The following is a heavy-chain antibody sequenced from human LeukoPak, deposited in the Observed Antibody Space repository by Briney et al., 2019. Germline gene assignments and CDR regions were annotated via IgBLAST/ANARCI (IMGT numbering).Heavy chain of an antibody. Sequence: ASVKVSCKASGYTFTSYGISWVRQAPGQGLEWMGWISAYNGNINYAQKLQGRVTMTTDTSTTTAYMELGSLSSDDTAVYYCAHILTGYYMDYWGQGTLVTVSS. D-gene: IGHD3-9*01. V-gene: IGHV1-18*01. J-gene: IGHJ4*02. CDR1: GYTFTSYG. CDR3: AHILTGYYMDY. CDR2: ISAYNGNI.